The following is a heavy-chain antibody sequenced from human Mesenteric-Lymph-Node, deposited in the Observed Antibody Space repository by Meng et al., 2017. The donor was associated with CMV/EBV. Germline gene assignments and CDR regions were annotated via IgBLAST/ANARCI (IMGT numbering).Heavy chain of an antibody. CDR3: ARGGYGGHYFDY. CDR1: GFTVSSTY. CDR2: IFSRGTT. J-gene: IGHJ4*02. Sequence: GGSLRLSCAASGFTVSSTYMGWVRQAPGKGLEWVSFIFSRGTTYYADSVKGRFTTSRDDSKNTLYLQMNSLRGEDTAVYFCARGGYGGHYFDYWGQGTLVTVSS. V-gene: IGHV3-53*01. D-gene: IGHD4-23*01.